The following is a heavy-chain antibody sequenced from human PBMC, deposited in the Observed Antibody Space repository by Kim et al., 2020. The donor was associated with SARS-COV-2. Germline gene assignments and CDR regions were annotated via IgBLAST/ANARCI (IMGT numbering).Heavy chain of an antibody. CDR2: IKKDGSEK. V-gene: IGHV3-7*01. J-gene: IGHJ4*02. CDR3: ARDVSSRGNFHFDY. Sequence: GGSLRLSCAASGLTFSSYWMSWVRQAPGKGLEWVAYIKKDGSEKYYVDSVKGRFTISRDNANNSLYLQMNSLRAEDTAVYYCARDVSSRGNFHFDYWGQGTLVTVSS. D-gene: IGHD3-10*01. CDR1: GLTFSSYW.